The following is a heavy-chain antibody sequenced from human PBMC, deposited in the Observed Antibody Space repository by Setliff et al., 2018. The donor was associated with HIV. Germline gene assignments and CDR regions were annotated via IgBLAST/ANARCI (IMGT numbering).Heavy chain of an antibody. J-gene: IGHJ4*02. CDR1: GGSISSYY. CDR3: ARSPRIGVAGEFEY. Sequence: PSETLSPTCTVSGGSISSYYWSWIRQPPGKGLEWIGYIYTSGSVNYNPSLNSRVTISVDTSKNQFSLKVNSVTAADTAVYYCARSPRIGVAGEFEYWGQGTLVTVSS. CDR2: IYTSGSV. V-gene: IGHV4-4*09. D-gene: IGHD6-19*01.